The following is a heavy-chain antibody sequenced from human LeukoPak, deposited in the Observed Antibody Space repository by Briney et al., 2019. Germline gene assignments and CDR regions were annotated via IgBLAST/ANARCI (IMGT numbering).Heavy chain of an antibody. V-gene: IGHV3-23*01. J-gene: IGHJ4*02. CDR3: AKDRQRMGADFDY. Sequence: LPGGSLRLSCAASGFTFSSYAMNWVRQAPGKGLEWVSGISGSGASTSYADSVKGRFTISRDNSRNTIYLQMNSLRAEDTAVYFCAKDRQRMGADFDYWGQGTLVTVSS. D-gene: IGHD1-26*01. CDR2: ISGSGAST. CDR1: GFTFSSYA.